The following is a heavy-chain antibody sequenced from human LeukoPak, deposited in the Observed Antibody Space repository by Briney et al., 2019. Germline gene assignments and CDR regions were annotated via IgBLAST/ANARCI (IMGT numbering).Heavy chain of an antibody. J-gene: IGHJ6*02. CDR2: IYPGDSDT. V-gene: IGHV5-51*01. D-gene: IGHD3-16*01. CDR1: GYSFTSYW. CDR3: ARQGLRLRYGMDV. Sequence: GESLKISCKGSGYSFTSYWIGWVRQMPGKGLEWMGIIYPGDSDTRYSPSFQGQVTISADKSISTAYLQWSSLKASDTARYYCARQGLRLRYGMDVWGQGTTVTVSS.